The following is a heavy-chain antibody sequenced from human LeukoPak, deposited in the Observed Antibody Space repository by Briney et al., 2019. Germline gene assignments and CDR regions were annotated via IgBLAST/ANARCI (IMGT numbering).Heavy chain of an antibody. Sequence: SETLSLTCTVSGGSISSSSYYWGWIRQPPGKGLEWIGSIYYSGSTYYNPSLKSRVTISVDTSKNQFSLKLSSVTAADTAVYYCARGSPRYCSSTSCTNWFDPWGQGTLVTVSS. CDR1: GGSISSSSYY. CDR2: IYYSGST. CDR3: ARGSPRYCSSTSCTNWFDP. V-gene: IGHV4-39*01. D-gene: IGHD2-2*01. J-gene: IGHJ5*02.